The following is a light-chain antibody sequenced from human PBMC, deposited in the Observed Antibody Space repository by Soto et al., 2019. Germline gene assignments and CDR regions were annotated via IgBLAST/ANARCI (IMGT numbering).Light chain of an antibody. J-gene: IGKJ2*01. CDR2: GVS. CDR3: QQYSTLPHT. Sequence: ENVLTQSPGNLSLSPGERATLSCRATQSVTSRYFAWYQQKPGQAPRLLIYGVSSRATDIPDRFSGSGSGTDFTLTISRLEPEDFFVYYCQQYSTLPHTFGQGTKLEVK. CDR1: QSVTSRY. V-gene: IGKV3-20*01.